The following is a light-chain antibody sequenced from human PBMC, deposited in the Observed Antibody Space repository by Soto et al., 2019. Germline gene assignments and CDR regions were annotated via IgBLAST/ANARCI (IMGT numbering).Light chain of an antibody. V-gene: IGKV1-12*01. J-gene: IGKJ4*01. Sequence: DIQMTQSPSSVSASVGDRVTITCRASQGIGSLLAWYQQKPGKAPNLLIHTASSLQSGDPSRVSGSGSGTDVSLTIGSLEPEDFATYYCPQANSFPHTFGGGTKVEI. CDR2: TAS. CDR1: QGIGSL. CDR3: PQANSFPHT.